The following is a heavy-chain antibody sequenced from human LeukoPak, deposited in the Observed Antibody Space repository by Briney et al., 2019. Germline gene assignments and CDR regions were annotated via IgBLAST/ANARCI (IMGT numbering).Heavy chain of an antibody. CDR2: TNSDGSTT. Sequence: GGSLRLSCAASGFTFSSFWMHWVRQAPGKGLVWVSHTNSDGSTTDYADSVRGRFTISRDNAKNTLFLQMNSLTVEDTAVYYCARDRLERDYVGYYYYYGMDVWGQGTTVTVSS. CDR1: GFTFSSFW. D-gene: IGHD4-23*01. J-gene: IGHJ6*02. V-gene: IGHV3-74*01. CDR3: ARDRLERDYVGYYYYYGMDV.